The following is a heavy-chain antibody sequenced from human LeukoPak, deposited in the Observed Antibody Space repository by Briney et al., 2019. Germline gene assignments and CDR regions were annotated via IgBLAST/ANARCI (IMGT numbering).Heavy chain of an antibody. V-gene: IGHV1-46*01. CDR1: GYTFSRYY. D-gene: IGHD6-19*01. CDR3: ARGLESSGWYGMDV. CDR2: INTSGATT. Sequence: ASVKVSCKTSGYTFSRYYIHWVRQAPGQGPEWMGIINTSGATTRYGQKFKGRVTATRDTSTSTVYMEMSSLNSEDTAVYYCARGLESSGWYGMDVWGQGTTIIVSS. J-gene: IGHJ6*02.